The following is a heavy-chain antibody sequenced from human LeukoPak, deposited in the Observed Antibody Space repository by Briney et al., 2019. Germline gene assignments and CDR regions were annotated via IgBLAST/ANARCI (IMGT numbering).Heavy chain of an antibody. Sequence: PSETLSLTCTVSGGSINIYYWSWIRQPPGKGLEWIGYIYYSGNTNYNPSLKSRASISIDTSKNQLSLQLSSVTAADTAVYYCARDRDSSGLRDFDLWGRGTLVTVSA. CDR1: GGSINIYY. V-gene: IGHV4-59*01. D-gene: IGHD3-22*01. CDR2: IYYSGNT. CDR3: ARDRDSSGLRDFDL. J-gene: IGHJ2*01.